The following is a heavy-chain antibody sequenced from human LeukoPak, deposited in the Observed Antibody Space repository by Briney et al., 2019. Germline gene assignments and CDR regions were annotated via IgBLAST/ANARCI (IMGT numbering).Heavy chain of an antibody. CDR1: GLISSNYW. V-gene: IGHV3-74*01. CDR2: IKYDASST. Sequence: GGSLTLLCAPSGLISSNYWMRWARHAPGKGLVWLSCIKYDASSTSYADSVKGRFTISRDNAKNTLYLQMNSLRAEDTAVYYCARGATYAYYQDYWGQGTLVTVSS. D-gene: IGHD1-26*01. CDR3: ARGATYAYYQDY. J-gene: IGHJ4*02.